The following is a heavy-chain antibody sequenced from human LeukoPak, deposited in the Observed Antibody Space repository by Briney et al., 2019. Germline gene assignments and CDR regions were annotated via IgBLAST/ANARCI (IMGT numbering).Heavy chain of an antibody. Sequence: ASVKVSCKACGYTFTSYGISWVRQAPGQGLEWMGWISAYNGNTNYAQKFQGRVTMTRDTSISTAYMELSRLRSDDTAVYYCARAIPLFGSANYWGQGTLVTVSS. J-gene: IGHJ4*02. CDR2: ISAYNGNT. CDR3: ARAIPLFGSANY. V-gene: IGHV1-18*01. D-gene: IGHD3-16*01. CDR1: GYTFTSYG.